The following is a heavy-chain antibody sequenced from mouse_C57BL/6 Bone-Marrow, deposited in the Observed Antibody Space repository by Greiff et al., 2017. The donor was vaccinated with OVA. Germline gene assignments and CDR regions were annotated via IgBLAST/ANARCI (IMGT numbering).Heavy chain of an antibody. CDR3: ARDDYDAWFAY. Sequence: QVQLQQPGAELVMPGASVKLSCKASGYTFTSYWMHWVKQRPGQGLEWIGEIDPSDSYTNYTQKFKGKSTLTVDKSSSTAYMQLSSLTSEDSAVYYCARDDYDAWFAYWGQGTLVTVSA. D-gene: IGHD2-4*01. V-gene: IGHV1-69*01. CDR2: IDPSDSYT. J-gene: IGHJ3*01. CDR1: GYTFTSYW.